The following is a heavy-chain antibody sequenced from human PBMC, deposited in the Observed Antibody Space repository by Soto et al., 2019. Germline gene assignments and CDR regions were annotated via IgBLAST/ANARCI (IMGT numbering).Heavy chain of an antibody. V-gene: IGHV1-69*13. CDR1: GGTFSSCA. D-gene: IGHD3-22*01. J-gene: IGHJ4*02. CDR3: ARAGDSSGYFDY. Sequence: SVKVSCKASGGTFSSCAISWVRQAPGQGLEWMGGIIPIFGTANYAQKFQGRVTITADESTSTAYMELSSLRSEDTAVYYCARAGDSSGYFDYWGQGTLVTVSS. CDR2: IIPIFGTA.